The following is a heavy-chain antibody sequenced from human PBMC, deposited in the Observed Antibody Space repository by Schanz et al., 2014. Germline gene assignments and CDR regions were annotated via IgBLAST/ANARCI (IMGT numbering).Heavy chain of an antibody. J-gene: IGHJ5*01. V-gene: IGHV3-33*06. CDR2: TRYDGNNK. D-gene: IGHD2-15*01. Sequence: VQLVESGGGLVRPGGSLRLSCAASGFTFSRYGMHWVRQAPGKGLEWVAATRYDGNNKYYVDSVKGRFTISRDNSKNTLYLEMNRLRVDDTAVYYCSKDKQGSRSDDSWGQGTLVTVSS. CDR1: GFTFSRYG. CDR3: SKDKQGSRSDDS.